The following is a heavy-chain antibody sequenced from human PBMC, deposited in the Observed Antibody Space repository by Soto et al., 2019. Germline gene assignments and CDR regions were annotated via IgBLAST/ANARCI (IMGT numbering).Heavy chain of an antibody. D-gene: IGHD2-15*01. Sequence: QVQLQQWGTGLLKPSETLSLTCAVYGGSFSGYYWSWIRQPPGKGLEWIGEINHSGSTNYNPSLKSRVPISVDTSKNQFTLKLSSVTAADTAVYYCARGGIKRYCSGGSCYRVYNWFDPWGQGTLVTVSS. CDR3: ARGGIKRYCSGGSCYRVYNWFDP. CDR2: INHSGST. J-gene: IGHJ5*02. V-gene: IGHV4-34*01. CDR1: GGSFSGYY.